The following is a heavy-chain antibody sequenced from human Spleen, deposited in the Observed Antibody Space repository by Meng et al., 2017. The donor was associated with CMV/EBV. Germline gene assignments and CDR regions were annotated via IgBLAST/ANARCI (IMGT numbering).Heavy chain of an antibody. CDR1: GHIFSSYA. CDR2: IIPILDIA. CDR3: AREASGSYYSNWFDP. D-gene: IGHD1-26*01. Sequence: SGHIFSSYAINWVRQAPGQGLEWMGVIIPILDIANYAQKFQDRVTITADKSTSTAYMELSSLRSEDTAVYYCAREASGSYYSNWFDPWGQGTLVTVSS. V-gene: IGHV1-69*10. J-gene: IGHJ5*02.